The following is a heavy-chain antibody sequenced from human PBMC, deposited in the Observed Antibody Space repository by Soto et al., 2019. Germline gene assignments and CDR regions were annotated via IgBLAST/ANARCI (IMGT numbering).Heavy chain of an antibody. V-gene: IGHV1-8*02. CDR3: AKVSRRGSAIDFDY. CDR1: GYNFFNYD. CDR2: VNPNYGDT. J-gene: IGHJ4*02. Sequence: QVQLVQSGAELKKPGASVKVSCKASGYNFFNYDMNWVRQATGQGPEWIGWVNPNYGDTGYGVRFQGRVTLTTDISTTTAYMELTSLRLDDTAIYYCAKVSRRGSAIDFDYWGQGTLITVSS. D-gene: IGHD3-10*01.